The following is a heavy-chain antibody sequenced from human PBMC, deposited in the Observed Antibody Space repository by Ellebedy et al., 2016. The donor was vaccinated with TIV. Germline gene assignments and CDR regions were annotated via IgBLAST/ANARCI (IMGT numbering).Heavy chain of an antibody. V-gene: IGHV3-64D*06. J-gene: IGHJ4*02. CDR2: IVGNGGST. D-gene: IGHD3-16*01. CDR1: GFTFSSYA. Sequence: PGGSLRLSCSASGFTFSSYAMHWVRQAPGKGLEYVSAIVGNGGSTYYADSVKGRFTISRDNSKNTLYLQMSSLRPEDPAVYYCVKAWGDWGQGTLVTVSS. CDR3: VKAWGD.